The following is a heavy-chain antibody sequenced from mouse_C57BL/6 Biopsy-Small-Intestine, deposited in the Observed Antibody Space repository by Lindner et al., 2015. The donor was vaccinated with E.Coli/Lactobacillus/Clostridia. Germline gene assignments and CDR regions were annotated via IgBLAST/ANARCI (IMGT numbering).Heavy chain of an antibody. V-gene: IGHV1-74*01. CDR3: ARVEDYDPTNWFDP. Sequence: SVKVSCKASGGTFSSYGISWVRQAPGQGLEWMGRIIPIFDIANYAQKFQGRVTITADKSTSTAYMELSSLRSEDTAVYYCARVEDYDPTNWFDPWGQGTLVTVSS. CDR2: IIPIFDIA. J-gene: IGHJ4*01. D-gene: IGHD1-1*01. CDR1: GGTFSSYG.